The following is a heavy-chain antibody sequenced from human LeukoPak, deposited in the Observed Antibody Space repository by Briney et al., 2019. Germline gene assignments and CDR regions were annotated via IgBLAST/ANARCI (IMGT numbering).Heavy chain of an antibody. CDR3: ARSTPYGSKYDRTYGMDV. D-gene: IGHD3-22*01. CDR1: GGTFSSYA. V-gene: IGHV1-69*04. Sequence: SVKVSCKASGGTFSSYAISWVRQAPGQGLEWMGRIIPILGIANYAQKFQGRVTITADKSTSTAYMELSSLRSEDTAVYYCARSTPYGSKYDRTYGMDVWGQGTTVTVSS. CDR2: IIPILGIA. J-gene: IGHJ6*02.